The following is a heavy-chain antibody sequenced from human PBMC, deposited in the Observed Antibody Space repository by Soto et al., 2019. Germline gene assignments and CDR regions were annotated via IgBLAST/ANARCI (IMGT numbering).Heavy chain of an antibody. CDR3: AKLRPPAAAAAAFDY. J-gene: IGHJ4*02. CDR1: GFTFSNNW. CDR2: INSGGSRT. Sequence: GGSLRLSCTSSGFTFSNNWMHWVRQAPGRGLVWVSRINSGGSRTTYADAVKGRFTISRDMSTSTAYMELSSLRSEDTAVYYCAKLRPPAAAAAAFDYWGQGTLVTVSS. V-gene: IGHV3-74*01. D-gene: IGHD6-13*01.